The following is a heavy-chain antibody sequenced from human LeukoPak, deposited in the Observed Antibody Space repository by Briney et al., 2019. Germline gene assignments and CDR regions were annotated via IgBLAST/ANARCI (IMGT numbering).Heavy chain of an antibody. D-gene: IGHD2-21*02. CDR2: IDSSGITI. CDR3: VAGDWGARDSFDL. J-gene: IGHJ3*01. Sequence: PGGSLRLSCAASGFPFSSCEMNWLRQAPGKGLEWVSHIDSSGITIYYGDSVKGRFTISRDNAKNSFFLQMNSLRAEDTSVYYCVAGDWGARDSFDLWGRGTVVTVSS. V-gene: IGHV3-48*03. CDR1: GFPFSSCE.